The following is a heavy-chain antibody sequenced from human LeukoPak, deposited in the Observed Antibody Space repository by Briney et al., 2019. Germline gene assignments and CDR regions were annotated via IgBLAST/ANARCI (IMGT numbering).Heavy chain of an antibody. CDR3: ARLFGYIAAAGSDY. CDR2: INHSGST. CDR1: GGSFSGYY. D-gene: IGHD6-13*01. V-gene: IGHV4-34*01. J-gene: IGHJ4*02. Sequence: SETLSLTCAVYGGSFSGYYWSWIRQPPGKGLEWIGEINHSGSTNYNPSLKSRVTISVDTSKNQFSLKLSSVTAADTAVYYCARLFGYIAAAGSDYWGQGTLVTVSS.